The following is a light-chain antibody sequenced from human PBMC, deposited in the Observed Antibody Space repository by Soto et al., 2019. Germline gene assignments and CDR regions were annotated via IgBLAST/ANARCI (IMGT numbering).Light chain of an antibody. CDR3: SSYAGSTTFYV. CDR1: TSDVGTFGL. Sequence: QSALTQPASVSGSPGQSITISCSGTTSDVGTFGLVSWFQQHPGKAPKLMIYEGSKRPAGASKRFSGSKSGDTASLTISGLQAEDEADYYCSSYAGSTTFYVFGTGTKVTAL. CDR2: EGS. J-gene: IGLJ1*01. V-gene: IGLV2-23*01.